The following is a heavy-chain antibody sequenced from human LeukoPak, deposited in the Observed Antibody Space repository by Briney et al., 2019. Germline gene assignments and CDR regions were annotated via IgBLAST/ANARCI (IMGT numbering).Heavy chain of an antibody. V-gene: IGHV4-30-4*08. CDR1: GGSISSGDYY. Sequence: PSETLSLTCTVSGGSISSGDYYWSWIRQPPGKGLEWIGYIYYSGSTYYNPSLKSRVTISVDTSKNQFSLKLSSVTAADTAVYYCARAIGDNGFDYWGQRTLVTVSS. J-gene: IGHJ4*02. CDR3: ARAIGDNGFDY. D-gene: IGHD2-21*02. CDR2: IYYSGST.